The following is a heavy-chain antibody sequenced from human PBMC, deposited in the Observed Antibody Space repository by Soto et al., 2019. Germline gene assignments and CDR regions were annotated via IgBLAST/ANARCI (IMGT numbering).Heavy chain of an antibody. CDR3: ARLLLEQDAFDI. CDR1: GYTFTSYG. V-gene: IGHV1-18*01. J-gene: IGHJ3*02. D-gene: IGHD1-1*01. Sequence: ASVKVSCKASGYTFTSYGISWVRQDPGQGLEWMGWISAYNGNTNYAQKLQGRVTMTTDTSTSTAYMELRSLRSDDTAVYYCARLLLEQDAFDIWGEGTVVTVSS. CDR2: ISAYNGNT.